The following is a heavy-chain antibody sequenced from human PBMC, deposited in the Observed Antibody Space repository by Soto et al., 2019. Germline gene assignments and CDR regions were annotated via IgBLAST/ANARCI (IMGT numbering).Heavy chain of an antibody. CDR3: ATESGSTYGYFDH. CDR1: GGSVTSDEDY. V-gene: IGHV4-30-4*01. D-gene: IGHD5-18*01. CDR2: ISNSGST. J-gene: IGHJ4*02. Sequence: KTWETLSLTCTVSGGSVTSDEDYWTWIRQSPGKGLEWIGYISNSGSTGYNPSLKTRLSMSVDRSKNQFTLRLTSVTAADTAVYFCATESGSTYGYFDHWGQGTQVTVSS.